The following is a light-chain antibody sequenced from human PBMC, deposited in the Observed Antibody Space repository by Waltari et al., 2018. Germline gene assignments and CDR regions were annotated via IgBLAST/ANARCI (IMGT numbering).Light chain of an antibody. CDR2: GAA. V-gene: IGKV3-20*01. J-gene: IGKJ1*01. Sequence: IVLTQSPGTLSLSPGERATLSCRASQSVGGTFAWYQQKPGQAPRLLMYGAAIRAPGTPDRFSGTGSGTDFSLTISRLEPEDFAVYYCQHYVRLPATFGQGTKVEIK. CDR3: QHYVRLPAT. CDR1: QSVGGTF.